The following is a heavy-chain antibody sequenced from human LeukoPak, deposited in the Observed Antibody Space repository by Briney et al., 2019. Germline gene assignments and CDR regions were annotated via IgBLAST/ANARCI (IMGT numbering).Heavy chain of an antibody. CDR2: VLYSGNT. CDR1: GGSISNYY. V-gene: IGHV4-59*08. J-gene: IGHJ4*02. Sequence: SETLSLTCTVSGGSISNYYWSWIRQPPGKGLEWIGYVLYSGNTNYNPSLKSRVTISLDTSKNQFSLKLSSVTAADTAVYYCARHQRRASYEDWGQGTLVTVSS. CDR3: ARHQRRASYED. D-gene: IGHD1-26*01.